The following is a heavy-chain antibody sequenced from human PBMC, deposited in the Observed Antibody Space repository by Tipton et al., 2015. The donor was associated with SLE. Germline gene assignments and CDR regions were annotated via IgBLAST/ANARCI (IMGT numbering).Heavy chain of an antibody. CDR1: GFIFGDYA. CDR3: AKSTDSSAWYGYFDY. D-gene: IGHD6-13*01. Sequence: SLRLSCAASGFIFGDYAMHWVRQAPGKGLEWVSGISWNSGDIGYADSVKGRFTISRDNAKNSLYLQMNTLRPEDAAFYYCAKSTDSSAWYGYFDYWGQGAQVTVSS. J-gene: IGHJ4*02. V-gene: IGHV3-9*01. CDR2: ISWNSGDI.